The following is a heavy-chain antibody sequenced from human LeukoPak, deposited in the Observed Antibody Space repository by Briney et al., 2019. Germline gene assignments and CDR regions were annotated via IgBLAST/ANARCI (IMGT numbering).Heavy chain of an antibody. CDR1: GYTFTNYC. V-gene: IGHV1-18*01. CDR2: ISAYNGNT. J-gene: IGHJ5*02. D-gene: IGHD3-10*01. CDR3: ARVLTMVRGAFNWFDP. Sequence: GASVKVSRKASGYTFTNYCISWVRQAPGQGVEWMGWISAYNGNTNYAQKLQGRVTMTTDTSTSTAYMELRSLRSDDTAVYYCARVLTMVRGAFNWFDPWGQGTLVTVSS.